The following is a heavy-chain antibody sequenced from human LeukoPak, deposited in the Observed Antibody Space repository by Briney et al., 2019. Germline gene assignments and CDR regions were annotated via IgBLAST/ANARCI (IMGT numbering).Heavy chain of an antibody. J-gene: IGHJ5*02. CDR3: ARDLPNWFDP. V-gene: IGHV3-21*01. Sequence: GGSLRLSCAASGFTFSSYSMNWVRQAPGKGLEWVSSISSSSSYIYYADSVKGRFTISRDNAKNSLYLKMNSLRAEDTAVYYCARDLPNWFDPWGQGTLVTVSS. CDR2: ISSSSSYI. CDR1: GFTFSSYS.